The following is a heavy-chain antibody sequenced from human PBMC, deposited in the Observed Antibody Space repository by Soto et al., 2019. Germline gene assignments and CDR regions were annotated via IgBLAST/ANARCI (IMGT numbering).Heavy chain of an antibody. CDR1: ELTFSHYE. V-gene: IGHV3-48*03. Sequence: PRRLYCVGSELTFSHYEVNWFRQAPGKGLEWVSYISYTGSTIYYADSVRGRFTISRDNSKNSLYLQMNSLRAEDTAVYYCARGLRNYYDRSGLHYWGQGTLVTVSS. CDR3: ARGLRNYYDRSGLHY. J-gene: IGHJ4*02. CDR2: ISYTGSTI. D-gene: IGHD3-22*01.